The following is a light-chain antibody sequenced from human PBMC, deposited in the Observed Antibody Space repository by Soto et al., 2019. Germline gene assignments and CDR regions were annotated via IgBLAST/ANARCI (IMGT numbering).Light chain of an antibody. CDR3: YSAADNNTV. V-gene: IGLV3-27*01. CDR1: VLAKKY. CDR2: KDS. Sequence: YELTQPSSVSVSPGQTARITCSGDVLAKKYARWFQQKPGQAPVLVIYKDSERPSGIPERFSGSSSGTTVTLTISGAQVEDEADYYCYSAADNNTVFGTGTKLTVL. J-gene: IGLJ1*01.